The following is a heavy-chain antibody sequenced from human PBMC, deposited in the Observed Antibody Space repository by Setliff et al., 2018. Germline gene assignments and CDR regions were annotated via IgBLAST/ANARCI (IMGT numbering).Heavy chain of an antibody. V-gene: IGHV4-59*01. CDR2: IYYSGST. Sequence: PSETLSLTCTVSGGPISSYYWSWIRQPPGKGLEWIGYIYYSGSTNYSPSLKSRVTISVDTSKNQFSLKLSSVTAADTAVYYCAREHGYSYGQTYYYYGMDVWGQGTTVTVSS. D-gene: IGHD5-18*01. J-gene: IGHJ6*02. CDR3: AREHGYSYGQTYYYYGMDV. CDR1: GGPISSYY.